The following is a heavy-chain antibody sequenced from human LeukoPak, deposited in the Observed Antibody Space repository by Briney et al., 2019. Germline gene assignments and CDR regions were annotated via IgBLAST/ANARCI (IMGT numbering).Heavy chain of an antibody. D-gene: IGHD4-23*01. V-gene: IGHV3-15*01. Sequence: GGSLRLSCAASGFTFSNAWLSWVRQTPGKGLEWVGRIKSKKFGETTDYAAPVKGRFTISRDDSKNMLYLQMNSLRAEDTAVYYCARSGGNSGAFDIWGQGTMVTVSS. CDR1: GFTFSNAW. CDR2: IKSKKFGETT. J-gene: IGHJ3*02. CDR3: ARSGGNSGAFDI.